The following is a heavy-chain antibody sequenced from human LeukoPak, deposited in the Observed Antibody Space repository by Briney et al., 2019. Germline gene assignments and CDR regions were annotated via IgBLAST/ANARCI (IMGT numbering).Heavy chain of an antibody. CDR3: AKFAYHLPFDH. CDR1: GFTFSSYA. J-gene: IGHJ4*02. Sequence: PGGSLRLSCEASGFTFSSYAMGWVRQAPGKGLVWVSRINSDGSSTSYADSVKGRFTISRDNAKNTLYLQMNSLRAEDTAVYYCAKFAYHLPFDHWGQGTLVTVFS. CDR2: INSDGSST. V-gene: IGHV3-74*01. D-gene: IGHD2-2*01.